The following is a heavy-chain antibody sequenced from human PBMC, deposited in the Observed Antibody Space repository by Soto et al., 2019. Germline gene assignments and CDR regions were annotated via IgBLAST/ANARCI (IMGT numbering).Heavy chain of an antibody. V-gene: IGHV4-34*01. Sequence: PSETLSLTCAVYGGSFSGYYWSWTRQPPGKGLEWIGEINHSGSTNYNPSLKSRVTISVDTSKNQFSLKLSSVTAADTAVYYCARGFYDYVWGSYRPFDYWGQGTLVTVSS. J-gene: IGHJ4*02. CDR2: INHSGST. CDR3: ARGFYDYVWGSYRPFDY. CDR1: GGSFSGYY. D-gene: IGHD3-16*02.